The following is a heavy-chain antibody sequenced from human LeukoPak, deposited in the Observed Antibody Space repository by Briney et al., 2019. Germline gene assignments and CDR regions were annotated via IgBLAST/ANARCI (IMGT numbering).Heavy chain of an antibody. V-gene: IGHV3-23*01. J-gene: IGHJ4*02. CDR3: ANETRPNDY. CDR1: GFTFSSHA. Sequence: PGGSLRLSCAASGFTFSSHAMTWVRQAPGKGLQWVSSISISGDSTYYADSVKGRFTISRDNSKNTLYLQMNSLRADDTAVYCCANETRPNDYWGQGTLVTVSS. CDR2: ISISGDST.